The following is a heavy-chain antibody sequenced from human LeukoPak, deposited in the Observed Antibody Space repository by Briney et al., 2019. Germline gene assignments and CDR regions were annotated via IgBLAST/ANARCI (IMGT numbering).Heavy chain of an antibody. CDR2: ISWNSGSI. V-gene: IGHV3-9*01. Sequence: GGSLRLSCTASGFSFDNYGMHWVRQAPGKGLEWVSGISWNSGSIGYADSVKGRFTTSRDNAKNSLYLQMNNLRTEDTALYYCAKGGGLYYYGMDVWGHGTTDTVSS. CDR1: GFSFDNYG. J-gene: IGHJ6*02. CDR3: AKGGGLYYYGMDV.